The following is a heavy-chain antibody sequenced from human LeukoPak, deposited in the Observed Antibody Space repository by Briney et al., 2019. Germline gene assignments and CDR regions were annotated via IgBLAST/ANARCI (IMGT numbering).Heavy chain of an antibody. CDR1: GFTFSSYA. Sequence: GGSLRLSCAASGFTFSSYAMHWVRLAPGKGLEWVAVISSDGSNKYYADSVKGRFTISRDNAKNTLYLQTNSLRAEDTAVYYCARAFCSGATCYSMDYWGQGTLVTVSS. V-gene: IGHV3-30*04. CDR3: ARAFCSGATCYSMDY. J-gene: IGHJ4*02. D-gene: IGHD2-15*01. CDR2: ISSDGSNK.